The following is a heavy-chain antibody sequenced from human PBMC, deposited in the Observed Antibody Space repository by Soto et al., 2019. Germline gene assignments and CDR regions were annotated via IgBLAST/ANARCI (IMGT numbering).Heavy chain of an antibody. J-gene: IGHJ4*02. Sequence: PGGSLRLSCAASGFTFSYYAMGCVSQAPGKGLEWFSVLSDSGGSTYYADSVKGRFTISRDNSRNTLYLQMNSLRAEDTAVYFCAKDATRTNGGYYFDYWGQGA. V-gene: IGHV3-23*01. CDR2: LSDSGGST. CDR1: GFTFSYYA. D-gene: IGHD2-8*01. CDR3: AKDATRTNGGYYFDY.